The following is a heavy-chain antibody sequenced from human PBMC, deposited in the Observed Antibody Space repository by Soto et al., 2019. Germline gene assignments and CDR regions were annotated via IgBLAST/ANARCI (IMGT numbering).Heavy chain of an antibody. CDR1: GGSISSSSYY. D-gene: IGHD6-19*01. Sequence: SETLSLTCTVSGGSISSSSYYWGWIRQPPGKGLEWIGSIYYSGSTYYNPSLKSRVTISVDTSKNQFSLKLSSVTAADTAVYYCARQLKQWLVYYFDYWGQGTLVTVS. CDR2: IYYSGST. CDR3: ARQLKQWLVYYFDY. V-gene: IGHV4-39*01. J-gene: IGHJ4*02.